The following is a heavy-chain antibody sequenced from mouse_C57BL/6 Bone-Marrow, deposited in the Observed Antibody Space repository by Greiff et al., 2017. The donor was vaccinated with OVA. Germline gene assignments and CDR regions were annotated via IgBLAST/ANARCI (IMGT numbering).Heavy chain of an antibody. CDR3: AREVYDYDGRGAMDY. V-gene: IGHV5-4*01. D-gene: IGHD2-4*01. CDR1: GFTFSSYA. J-gene: IGHJ4*01. CDR2: ISDGGSYT. Sequence: EVKVVESGGGLVKPGGSLKLSCAASGFTFSSYAMSWVRQTPEKRLEWVATISDGGSYTYYPDNVKGRFTISRDNAKNNLYLQMSHLKSEDTAMYYCAREVYDYDGRGAMDYWGQGTSVTVSS.